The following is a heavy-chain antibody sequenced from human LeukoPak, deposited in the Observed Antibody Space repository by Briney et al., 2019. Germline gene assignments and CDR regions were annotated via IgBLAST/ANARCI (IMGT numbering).Heavy chain of an antibody. CDR1: GFTFSSYA. CDR2: ISGSGGST. V-gene: IGHV3-23*01. D-gene: IGHD3-10*02. CDR3: AKAMERCWGCSDY. J-gene: IGHJ4*02. Sequence: GGSLRLSCAASGFTFSSYAMNWVRQAPGKGLEWVSAISGSGGSTYYADSVKGRFTISRDNSKNTLYLQMNSLRTEDTAVYYCAKAMERCWGCSDYWGQGTPVTVSS.